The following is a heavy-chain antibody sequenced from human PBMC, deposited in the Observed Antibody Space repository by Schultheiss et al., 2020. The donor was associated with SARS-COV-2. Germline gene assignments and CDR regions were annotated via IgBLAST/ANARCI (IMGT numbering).Heavy chain of an antibody. CDR2: IYPGDSDT. J-gene: IGHJ6*02. D-gene: IGHD6-6*01. V-gene: IGHV5-51*01. CDR1: GYSFTSYW. CDR3: ARGWYSSTSGRSTYYYYYYGMDV. Sequence: GGSLRLSCKGSGYSFTSYWIGWVRQMPGKGLEWMGIIYPGDSDTRYSPSFQGQVTISGDKSISTAYLQWSSLKASDTAMYYCARGWYSSTSGRSTYYYYYYGMDVWGQGTTVTVSS.